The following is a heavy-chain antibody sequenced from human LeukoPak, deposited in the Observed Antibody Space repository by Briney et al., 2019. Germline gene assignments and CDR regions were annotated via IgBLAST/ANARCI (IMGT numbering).Heavy chain of an antibody. CDR2: ISAYNGNT. Sequence: ASVKVSCKASGYTFTSYGISWVRQAPGQGLEWMGWISAYNGNTNYAQKLQGRVTMTTDTSTSTAHMELRSLRSDDTAVYYCVGGSGSYYNDYYYYGMDVWGQGTTVTVSS. J-gene: IGHJ6*02. D-gene: IGHD3-10*01. V-gene: IGHV1-18*01. CDR3: VGGSGSYYNDYYYYGMDV. CDR1: GYTFTSYG.